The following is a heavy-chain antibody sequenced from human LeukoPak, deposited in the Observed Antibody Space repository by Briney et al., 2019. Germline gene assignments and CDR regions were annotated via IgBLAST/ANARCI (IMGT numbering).Heavy chain of an antibody. CDR1: VGSLSSYY. V-gene: IGHV4-59*01. CDR3: ARGPAAGGAWFDP. D-gene: IGHD2-2*01. J-gene: IGHJ5*02. CDR2: IYFSGST. Sequence: PSETLSLTCTVSVGSLSSYYWSWIRQPPRRGLEWVAYIYFSGSTNHHPPLKGRVTVSVDTSKNRVSLKLSSLTAADTAVYYCARGPAAGGAWFDPWGQGTLVTVSS.